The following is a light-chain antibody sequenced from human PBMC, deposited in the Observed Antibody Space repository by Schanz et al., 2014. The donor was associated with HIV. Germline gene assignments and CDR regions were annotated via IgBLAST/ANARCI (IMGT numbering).Light chain of an antibody. Sequence: QSALTQPASVSGSPGQSISISCAGTSSDVGGDNFVSWYQQHPGRAPKLLVYDVTNRPSGVSSRFSGSKSGNTASLTISGLQADDEGDYYCSSYTTNRTMAFGGGTKPTVL. CDR2: DVT. J-gene: IGLJ2*01. V-gene: IGLV2-14*03. CDR3: SSYTTNRTMA. CDR1: SSDVGGDNF.